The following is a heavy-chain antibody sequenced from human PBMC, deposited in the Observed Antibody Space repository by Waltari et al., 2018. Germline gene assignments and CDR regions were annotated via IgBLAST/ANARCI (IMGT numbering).Heavy chain of an antibody. V-gene: IGHV3-23*01. CDR1: GFAFSNYA. CDR2: ISFVGGNT. D-gene: IGHD6-13*01. Sequence: EVQLLESGGILVQPGGSLRLSCAASGFAFSNYAMTWVRQAPGKGLEGVSSISFVGGNTYYADSLKGRFTISRDNSKNTLYLQMNSLTVADTAVYYCAKEITAADAPYFFDYWGRGTLVTVSS. CDR3: AKEITAADAPYFFDY. J-gene: IGHJ4*02.